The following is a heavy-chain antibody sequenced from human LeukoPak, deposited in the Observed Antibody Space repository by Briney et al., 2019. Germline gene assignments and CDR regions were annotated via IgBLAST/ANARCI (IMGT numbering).Heavy chain of an antibody. D-gene: IGHD6-19*01. CDR3: ARGSSGSTKRYYFDS. V-gene: IGHV4-4*07. J-gene: IGHJ4*02. Sequence: TPSETLSPTCTVSGGSISGYYWNWVRQPADRGLEWIGRLYSSGDTYYNPSLKSRLTMSVDTSKNQFSLKLRSVTAADTAVYYCARGSSGSTKRYYFDSWGQGALVTVPS. CDR2: LYSSGDT. CDR1: GGSISGYY.